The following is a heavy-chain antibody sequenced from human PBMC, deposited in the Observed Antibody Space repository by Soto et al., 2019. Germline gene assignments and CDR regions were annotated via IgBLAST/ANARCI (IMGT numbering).Heavy chain of an antibody. CDR1: GGTFSSYA. D-gene: IGHD1-26*01. CDR3: ARAPQVGSYFDY. J-gene: IGHJ4*02. CDR2: IIPIFGTA. V-gene: IGHV1-69*13. Sequence: SVKVSCKASGGTFSSYAISWVRQAPGQGLEWMGGIIPIFGTANYAQKFQGRVTITADESTSTAYMELSSLRSEDTAVYYCARAPQVGSYFDYWGQGTLVPVSS.